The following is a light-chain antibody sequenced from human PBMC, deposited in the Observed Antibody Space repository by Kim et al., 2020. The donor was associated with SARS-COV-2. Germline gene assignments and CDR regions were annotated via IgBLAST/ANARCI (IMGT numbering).Light chain of an antibody. Sequence: PGERATLSCRASQTVNNYLAWYQQKPGQAPRLLIYDASNRATGIPARFSGSGSGTDFTLTISSLEPEDLGVYYCQQRAIAYTFGQGTKREI. CDR3: QQRAIAYT. CDR1: QTVNNY. J-gene: IGKJ2*01. V-gene: IGKV3-11*01. CDR2: DAS.